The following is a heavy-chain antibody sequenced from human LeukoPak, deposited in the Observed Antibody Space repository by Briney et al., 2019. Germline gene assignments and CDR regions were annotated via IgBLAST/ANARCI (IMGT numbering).Heavy chain of an antibody. Sequence: GSLRLSCAASGFTFSSYSMNWIRQPPGKGLEWIGKINHSGSTNYNPSFKSRVTISVDTSKNQFYLTLSSVTAADTAVYYCASPYRFDFWSGFFDYWGQGTLVTVSS. D-gene: IGHD3-3*01. V-gene: IGHV4-34*08. J-gene: IGHJ4*02. CDR1: GFTFSSYS. CDR3: ASPYRFDFWSGFFDY. CDR2: INHSGST.